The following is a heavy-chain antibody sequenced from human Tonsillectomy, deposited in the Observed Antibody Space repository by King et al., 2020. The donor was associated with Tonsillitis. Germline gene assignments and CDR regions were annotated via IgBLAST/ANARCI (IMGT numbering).Heavy chain of an antibody. CDR1: GGSISSYY. D-gene: IGHD6-19*01. CDR3: VCLGGSGWSYYVDY. CDR2: IYYSGST. V-gene: IGHV4-59*08. J-gene: IGHJ4*02. Sequence: QLQESGPGLVKPSETLSLTCTVSGGSISSYYWSWIRQPPGKGLEWIGYIYYSGSTNYNPSPKSRVTRSVDTSKNQFSLKLSSVTAADTAVYYCVCLGGSGWSYYVDYWGQGTLVTVSS.